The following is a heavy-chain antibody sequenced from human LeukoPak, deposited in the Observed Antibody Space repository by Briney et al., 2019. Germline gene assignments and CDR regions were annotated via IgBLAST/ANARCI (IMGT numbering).Heavy chain of an antibody. Sequence: GGSLRLSCAASGFAVSTNYLSWVRQAPGKGLKWVSIIFSGGSTYYADSVKGRFTISRDKSKNTLYLQLNSLRAEDTAVYFCARQSGGPYNWFDPWGQGTLVTVSS. CDR1: GFAVSTNY. CDR3: ARQSGGPYNWFDP. CDR2: IFSGGST. D-gene: IGHD2-15*01. J-gene: IGHJ5*02. V-gene: IGHV3-66*04.